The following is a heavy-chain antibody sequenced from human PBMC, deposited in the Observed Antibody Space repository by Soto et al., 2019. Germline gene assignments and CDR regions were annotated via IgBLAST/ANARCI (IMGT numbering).Heavy chain of an antibody. CDR3: AKDRGGIAARKIVTWGMDV. CDR1: GFTFSSYG. D-gene: IGHD6-6*01. V-gene: IGHV3-30*18. J-gene: IGHJ6*02. CDR2: ISYDGSNK. Sequence: QVQLVESGGGVVQPGRSLRLSCAASGFTFSSYGMHWVRQAPGKGLEWVAVISYDGSNKYYADSVKGRFTISRDNSKITLYVTMNSLRAEDNAVYYCAKDRGGIAARKIVTWGMDVWGQGTTVTVSS.